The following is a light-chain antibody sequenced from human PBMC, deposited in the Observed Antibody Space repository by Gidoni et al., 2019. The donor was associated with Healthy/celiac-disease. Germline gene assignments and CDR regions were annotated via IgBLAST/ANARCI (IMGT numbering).Light chain of an antibody. J-gene: IGKJ3*01. CDR1: QSISSW. CDR2: KAS. CDR3: QQYNSYST. V-gene: IGKV1-5*03. Sequence: DIQMTSSPSTLSASVGDRVTITCRASQSISSWLAWYQQKPGKAPKLLIYKASSLESGVPSRFSGSGSGTEFTLTISSLQPDDFATYYCQQYNSYSTFGPGTKVDIK.